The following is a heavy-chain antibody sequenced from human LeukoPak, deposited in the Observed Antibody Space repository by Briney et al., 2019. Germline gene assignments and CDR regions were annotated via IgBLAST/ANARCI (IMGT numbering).Heavy chain of an antibody. D-gene: IGHD5-24*01. CDR3: ARDRKAKRRDGYNLPLGY. Sequence: SETLSLTCTVSGGSISSSSCYWGWIRQPPGKGLEWIGSIYYSGSTYYNPSLKSRVTISVDTSKNQFSLKLSSVTAADTAVYYCARDRKAKRRDGYNLPLGYWGQGTLVTVSS. J-gene: IGHJ4*02. CDR1: GGSISSSSCY. CDR2: IYYSGST. V-gene: IGHV4-39*07.